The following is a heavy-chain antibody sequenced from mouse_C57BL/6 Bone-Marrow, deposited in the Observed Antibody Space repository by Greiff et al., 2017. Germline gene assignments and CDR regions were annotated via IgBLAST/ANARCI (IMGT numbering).Heavy chain of an antibody. Sequence: QVQLQQPGAELVRPGTSVTLSCKASGYTFTSYWMHWVKQRPGQGLEWIGVIDPSDSYTNYNQKFKGKATLTVDTSSSTAYMQLSSLTSEDSAVYYCVPAYDYPFAYWGQGTLVTVSA. J-gene: IGHJ3*01. CDR2: IDPSDSYT. V-gene: IGHV1-59*01. CDR1: GYTFTSYW. CDR3: VPAYDYPFAY. D-gene: IGHD2-4*01.